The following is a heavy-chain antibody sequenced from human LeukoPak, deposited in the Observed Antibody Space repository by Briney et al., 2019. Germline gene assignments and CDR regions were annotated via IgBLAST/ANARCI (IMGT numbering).Heavy chain of an antibody. V-gene: IGHV1-8*03. CDR1: GYTFTSYD. CDR2: INPNSGNT. Sequence: ASVKVSCKASGYTFTSYDINWVRQATGQGLEWMGWINPNSGNTGYAQKFQGRVTITRNTSISTAYMELSSLRSEDTAVYYCARGKVITMVRGVPKVYFDYWGQGTLVTVSS. D-gene: IGHD3-10*01. CDR3: ARGKVITMVRGVPKVYFDY. J-gene: IGHJ4*02.